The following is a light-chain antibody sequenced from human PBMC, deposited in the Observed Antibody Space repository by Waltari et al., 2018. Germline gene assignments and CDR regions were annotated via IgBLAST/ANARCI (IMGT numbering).Light chain of an antibody. CDR3: QHYVRLPAT. J-gene: IGKJ1*01. CDR2: HAS. V-gene: IGKV3-20*01. CDR1: QSISKY. Sequence: EIPLTQSPGTLSLSPGERATLSCKASQSISKYLAWYQQKPGQAPRLLIYHASSRASGIPDRFSGSGSETDFSLTISRLEPEDVAVYYCQHYVRLPATFGQGTNVEIK.